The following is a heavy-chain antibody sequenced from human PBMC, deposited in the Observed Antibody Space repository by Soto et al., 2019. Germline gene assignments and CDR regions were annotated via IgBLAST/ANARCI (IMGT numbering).Heavy chain of an antibody. CDR1: GYSISSGYY. V-gene: IGHV4-38-2*01. J-gene: IGHJ5*02. CDR3: ARAIWFGESAWFDP. D-gene: IGHD3-10*01. Sequence: LSLTCAVSGYSISSGYYWGWIRQPPGKGLEWIGSIYHSGSTYYNPSLKSRVTISVDASKNQFSLKLSSVTAADTAVYYCARAIWFGESAWFDPWGQGTLVTSPQ. CDR2: IYHSGST.